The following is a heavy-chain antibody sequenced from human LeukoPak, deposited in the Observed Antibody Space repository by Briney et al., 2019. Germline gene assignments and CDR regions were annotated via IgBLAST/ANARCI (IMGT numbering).Heavy chain of an antibody. Sequence: RASVKVSCKASGYTFTSHGISWVRQAPGQGLEWMGWISAYNGDTNYAQNLQGRVTMTTDTSTSTAYMELRSLRSDDTAVYYRARDQIWFGELSPFDCWGQGTLVTVSS. V-gene: IGHV1-18*01. CDR1: GYTFTSHG. D-gene: IGHD3-10*01. CDR3: ARDQIWFGELSPFDC. J-gene: IGHJ4*02. CDR2: ISAYNGDT.